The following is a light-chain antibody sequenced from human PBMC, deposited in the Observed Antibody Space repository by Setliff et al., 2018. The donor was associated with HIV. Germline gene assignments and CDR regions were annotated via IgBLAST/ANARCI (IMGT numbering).Light chain of an antibody. CDR3: CSYAGSKSFDV. V-gene: IGLV2-18*02. Sequence: QSVLTQPPSVSGSPGQSVTISCTGTSSDVGYYNRVSWYQQPPGTVPRLMIYEVSSRPSGVSKRFSGSKSGNAASLTISGLQPDDEATYYCCSYAGSKSFDVFGTGTKVTVL. CDR1: SSDVGYYNR. J-gene: IGLJ1*01. CDR2: EVS.